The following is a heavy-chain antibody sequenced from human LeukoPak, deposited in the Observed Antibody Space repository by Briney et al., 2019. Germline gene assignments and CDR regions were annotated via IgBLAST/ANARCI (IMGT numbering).Heavy chain of an antibody. CDR1: GFTFDDYA. CDR2: ISWNSGSI. Sequence: GVSLRLSCAASGFTFDDYAMHWVRQAPGKGLEWVSGISWNSGSIGYADSVKGRFTISRDNAKHSLYLQMNSLRAEDMALYYCAKGSGISGLDYWGQGTLVTVSS. J-gene: IGHJ4*02. CDR3: AKGSGISGLDY. V-gene: IGHV3-9*03. D-gene: IGHD2-15*01.